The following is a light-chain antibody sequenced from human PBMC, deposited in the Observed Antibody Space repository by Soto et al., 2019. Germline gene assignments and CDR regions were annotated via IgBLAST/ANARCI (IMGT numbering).Light chain of an antibody. CDR3: QQLNIDSYPIT. Sequence: IQLTQSPSSLSASIGDRVTITCRASQGISSYLAWYQQKPGKAPKLLIYAASTLQSGVPSRFSGSGSGTDFTLTISNLQPEDFVTYYCQQLNIDSYPITFGQGTRLEIK. J-gene: IGKJ5*01. CDR2: AAS. V-gene: IGKV1-9*01. CDR1: QGISSY.